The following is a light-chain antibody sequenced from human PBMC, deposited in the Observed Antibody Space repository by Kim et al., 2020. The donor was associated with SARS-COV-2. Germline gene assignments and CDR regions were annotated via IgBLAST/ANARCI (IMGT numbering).Light chain of an antibody. V-gene: IGLV3-19*01. Sequence: ALGKTVRITCQGDSRRSYYASWYQQKPGQAPVLVIYGKNNRPSGIPDRFSGSSSGNTASLTITGAQAEDEADYYCNSRDSSGNHLVFGGGTKLTVL. CDR2: GKN. J-gene: IGLJ3*02. CDR3: NSRDSSGNHLV. CDR1: SRRSYY.